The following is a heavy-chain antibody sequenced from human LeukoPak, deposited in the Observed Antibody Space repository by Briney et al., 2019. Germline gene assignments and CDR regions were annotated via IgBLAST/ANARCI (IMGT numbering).Heavy chain of an antibody. CDR3: ARRDRSGRWFDP. CDR2: IHYSGST. D-gene: IGHD2-8*02. J-gene: IGHJ5*02. Sequence: SETLSLTCTVSGGSISNSSYCWAWIRQPPGKGLEWIGNIHYSGSTYSNPSLKSRVSMSVDTSKNQFSLKLNSVTATDTAVYYCARRDRSGRWFDPWGQGTLVTVSS. CDR1: GGSISNSSYC. V-gene: IGHV4-39*01.